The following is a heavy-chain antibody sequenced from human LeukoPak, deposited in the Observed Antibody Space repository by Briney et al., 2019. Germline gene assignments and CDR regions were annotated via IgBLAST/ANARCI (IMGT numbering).Heavy chain of an antibody. CDR1: GYTFTSYG. J-gene: IGHJ4*02. CDR2: ISAYNGNT. CDR3: ARSRALKKGIAVAGTIDY. V-gene: IGHV1-18*04. D-gene: IGHD6-19*01. Sequence: ASVKVSCKASGYTFTSYGISWVRQAPGQGLEWMGWISAYNGNTNYAQKLQGRVTMTTDTSTSTAYTELRSLRSDDPAVYYCARSRALKKGIAVAGTIDYWGQGTLVTVSS.